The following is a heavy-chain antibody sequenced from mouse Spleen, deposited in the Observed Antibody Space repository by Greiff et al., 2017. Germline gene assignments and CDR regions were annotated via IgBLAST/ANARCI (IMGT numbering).Heavy chain of an antibody. CDR2: IYPGGGYT. V-gene: IGHV1-63*02. CDR1: GYTFTNYW. CDR3: TRRRSNWDDYYAMDY. Sequence: VQLQQPGAELVKPGASVKLSCKASGYTFTNYWLGWVKQRPGHGLEWIGDIYPGGGYTNYNEKFKGKATLTADTSSSTAYMQLSSLTSEDSAVYYCTRRRSNWDDYYAMDYWGQGTSVTVSS. D-gene: IGHD4-1*01. J-gene: IGHJ4*01.